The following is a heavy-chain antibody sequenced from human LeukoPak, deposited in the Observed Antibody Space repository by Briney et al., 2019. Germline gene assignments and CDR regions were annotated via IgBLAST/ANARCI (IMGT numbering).Heavy chain of an antibody. CDR1: GYTFTSYG. J-gene: IGHJ4*02. CDR3: ARDRLYAAAARFDY. CDR2: ISAYNGNT. D-gene: IGHD6-13*01. V-gene: IGHV1-18*04. Sequence: ASVKVSCKASGYTFTSYGIGWVRQAPGQGLEWMGWISAYNGNTNYAQKLQGRVTMTTDTSTSTAYMELRSLRSDDTAVYYCARDRLYAAAARFDYWGQGTLDTVSS.